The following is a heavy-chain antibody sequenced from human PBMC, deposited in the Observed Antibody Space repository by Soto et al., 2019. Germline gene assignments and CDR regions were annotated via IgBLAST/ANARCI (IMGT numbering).Heavy chain of an antibody. CDR3: ATLYDDTSRNFES. CDR1: GDSFSRST. CDR2: FIPMLGIT. D-gene: IGHD3-22*01. Sequence: SVKVSSKASGDSFSRSTFTWVRQAPGQGLEWMGRFIPMLGITNYAQTFQGRVTITADKSTSTAYMDLSSLRSEDTAVYYCATLYDDTSRNFESWGQGTLVTVSS. V-gene: IGHV1-69*02. J-gene: IGHJ4*02.